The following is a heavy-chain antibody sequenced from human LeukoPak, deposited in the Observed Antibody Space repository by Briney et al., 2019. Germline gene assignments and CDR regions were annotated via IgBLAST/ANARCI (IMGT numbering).Heavy chain of an antibody. CDR2: ISGSGGST. D-gene: IGHD2-21*02. CDR3: ARLIAQRGDLVDY. Sequence: GGSLRLSCAASGFTFSSYAMSWVRQAPGKGLEWVSAISGSGGSTYYADSVKGRFTISRDNAKNSLYLQMNSLRAEDTAVYYCARLIAQRGDLVDYWGQGTLVTVSS. J-gene: IGHJ4*02. CDR1: GFTFSSYA. V-gene: IGHV3-23*01.